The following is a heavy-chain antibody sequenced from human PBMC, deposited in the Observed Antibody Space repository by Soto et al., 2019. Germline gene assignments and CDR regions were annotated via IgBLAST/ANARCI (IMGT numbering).Heavy chain of an antibody. CDR1: GYTFTSYD. V-gene: IGHV1-8*01. CDR3: ARAEGYCSGGRCYGWWWFDP. CDR2: MNPNSGNT. J-gene: IGHJ5*02. Sequence: SLKVSCKASGYTFTSYDINWVRQATGQGLEWMGWMNPNSGNTGYAQKFQGGVTMTRNTSISTAYMELSSLRSEDTAVYYCARAEGYCSGGRCYGWWWFDPWGQGTLVTVSS. D-gene: IGHD2-15*01.